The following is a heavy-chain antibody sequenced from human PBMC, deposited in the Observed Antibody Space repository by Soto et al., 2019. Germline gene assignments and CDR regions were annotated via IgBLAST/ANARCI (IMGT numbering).Heavy chain of an antibody. V-gene: IGHV3-23*01. CDR2: ISGSGGST. Sequence: GGSLRLSCAASGFAFSTYAMSWVRQAPGKGLEWVSVISGSGGSTYYADSVKGRFTISRDNSKNTLYLQMNSLTGEDTAVYYCATDDYYDSWSGFDYWGQGTLVTVSS. CDR1: GFAFSTYA. J-gene: IGHJ4*02. CDR3: ATDDYYDSWSGFDY. D-gene: IGHD3-3*01.